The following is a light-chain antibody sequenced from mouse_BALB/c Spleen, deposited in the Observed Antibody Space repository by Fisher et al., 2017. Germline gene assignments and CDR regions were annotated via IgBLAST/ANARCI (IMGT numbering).Light chain of an antibody. CDR1: SSVSY. CDR2: STS. J-gene: IGKJ4*01. CDR3: QQWSSNPFT. Sequence: IVMTQSPAILSASPGEKVTMTCSASSSVSYMHWYQQKSSTSPKLWIYSTSNLASGVPARFSGSGSGTSYSLTISRMEAEDAATYYCQQWSSNPFTFGSGTKLEIK. V-gene: IGKV4-57*01.